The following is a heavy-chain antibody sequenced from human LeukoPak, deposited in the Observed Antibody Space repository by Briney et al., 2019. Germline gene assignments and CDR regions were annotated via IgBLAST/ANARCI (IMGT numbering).Heavy chain of an antibody. D-gene: IGHD6-19*01. CDR2: IYYSGST. CDR3: ARSVSQQWLDY. V-gene: IGHV4-59*01. CDR1: GFTFSSYA. Sequence: GSLRLSCAASGFTFSSYAMSWVRQAPGKGLEWIGSIYYSGSTYYNPSLKSRVTISVDTSKNQFSLKLSSVTAADTAVYYCARSVSQQWLDYWGQGTLVTVSS. J-gene: IGHJ4*02.